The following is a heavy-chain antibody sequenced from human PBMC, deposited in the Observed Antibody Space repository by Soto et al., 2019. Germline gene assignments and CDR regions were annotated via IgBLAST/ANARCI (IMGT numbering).Heavy chain of an antibody. J-gene: IGHJ4*02. CDR2: ISGSGGST. CDR1: GFTFSSYA. V-gene: IGHV3-23*01. D-gene: IGHD2-15*01. CDR3: VKVSGYCTGGSCFSYFDY. Sequence: QTGGSLRLSCAASGFTFSSYAMSWVRQAPGKGLEWVSAISGSGGSTYYADSVRGRFTISRDNSKNTVFLQMSGLGVADSAVYYCVKVSGYCTGGSCFSYFDYWGQGALVTVSS.